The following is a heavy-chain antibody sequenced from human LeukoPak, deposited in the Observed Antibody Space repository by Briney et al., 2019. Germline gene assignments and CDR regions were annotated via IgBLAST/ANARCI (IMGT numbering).Heavy chain of an antibody. V-gene: IGHV4-39*07. CDR2: LHCSGRT. J-gene: IGHJ4*02. CDR1: GDSITSSHYY. Sequence: SETLSLTCTVSGDSITSSHYYWGWIRQTPGKGLEWIGILHCSGRTDYNPSLKSRVTISLDRSKNQFSLQLTSVTAADTAVYYCAGASRGGTYGYWGQGTLVTVSS. CDR3: AGASRGGTYGY. D-gene: IGHD1-26*01.